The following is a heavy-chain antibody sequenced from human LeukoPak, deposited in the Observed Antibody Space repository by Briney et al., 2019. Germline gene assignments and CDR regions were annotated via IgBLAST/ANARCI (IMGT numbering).Heavy chain of an antibody. V-gene: IGHV4-59*01. CDR2: IYYSGST. CDR1: GGSISSYY. D-gene: IGHD6-13*01. CDR3: AGGDIAAAGTFDY. J-gene: IGHJ4*02. Sequence: SETLSLTCTVSGGSISSYYWSWIRQPPGKGLEWIGYIYYSGSTNYNPSLKSRVTISVDASKNQFSLKLSSVTAADTAVYYCAGGDIAAAGTFDYWGQGTLVTVSS.